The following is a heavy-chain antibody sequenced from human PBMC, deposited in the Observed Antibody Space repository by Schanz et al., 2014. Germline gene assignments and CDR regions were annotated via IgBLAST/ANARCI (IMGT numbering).Heavy chain of an antibody. V-gene: IGHV3-11*05. J-gene: IGHJ4*02. CDR1: GFTFSDYY. Sequence: QVQLVESGGGLVKPGGSLRLSCAASGFTFSDYYMTWIRQAPGKGLEWLSYISDSGTYTNYADSVKGRFTISSDNSKSTLYLQMSSLRAEDTAVYYCAKSQGSSFDSWGQGTLVTVSS. CDR3: AKSQGSSFDS. CDR2: ISDSGTYT. D-gene: IGHD6-13*01.